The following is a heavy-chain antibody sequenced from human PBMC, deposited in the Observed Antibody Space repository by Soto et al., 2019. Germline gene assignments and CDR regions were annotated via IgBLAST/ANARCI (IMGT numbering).Heavy chain of an antibody. CDR2: INPSGVST. V-gene: IGHV1-46*03. CDR3: ARDRSYGDYDY. CDR1: GYTFTSYY. Sequence: GASVKVSCKASGYTFTSYYMHWVRQAPGQGLEWMGIINPSGVSTSYAQKFKGRVTMTRDTSTSTVYMELSSLSSEDTAVYYCARDRSYGDYDYWGQGTLVTVSS. J-gene: IGHJ4*02. D-gene: IGHD4-17*01.